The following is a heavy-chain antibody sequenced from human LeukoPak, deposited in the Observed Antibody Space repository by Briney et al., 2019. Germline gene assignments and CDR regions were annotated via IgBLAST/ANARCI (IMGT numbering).Heavy chain of an antibody. D-gene: IGHD3-10*01. CDR2: ISRSGTTI. CDR3: ARVSYYGSGIYGYFDY. CDR1: GFTFSDYY. J-gene: IGHJ4*02. Sequence: PGGSLRLSCAATGFTFSDYYMSWIRQAPGKGLEWVSYISRSGTTIYYADSVKGRFTISRDNAKNSLYLQMNSLRAEDTAVYYCARVSYYGSGIYGYFDYWGQGTLVTVSS. V-gene: IGHV3-11*01.